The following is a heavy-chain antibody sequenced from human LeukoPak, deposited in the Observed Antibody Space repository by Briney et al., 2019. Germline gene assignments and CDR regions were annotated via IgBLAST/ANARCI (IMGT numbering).Heavy chain of an antibody. CDR3: AKSDCGGDCHLLDY. CDR1: GFSLSTYA. V-gene: IGHV3-23*01. D-gene: IGHD2-21*02. CDR2: FGGSGGTI. J-gene: IGHJ4*02. Sequence: GESLKISCAASGFSLSTYAMSWVRQAPGKGLEWVSHFGGSGGTIYYADSVKGRFTISRDNSKNTLYLQMNSLRAEDTAVYYCAKSDCGGDCHLLDYWGQGTLVTVSS.